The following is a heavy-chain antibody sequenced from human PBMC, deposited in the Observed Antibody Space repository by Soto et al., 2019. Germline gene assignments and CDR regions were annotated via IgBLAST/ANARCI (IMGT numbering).Heavy chain of an antibody. CDR3: ARESLGVGSSGDPFDY. Sequence: SETLSLTCAVYGGSFSGYYWSWIRQPPGKGLEWIGEINHSGSTNYNPSLKSRVTISVDTSKNQFSLKLSSVTAADTAVYYCARESLGVGSSGDPFDYWGQGTLVTVSS. CDR2: INHSGST. D-gene: IGHD6-6*01. J-gene: IGHJ4*02. V-gene: IGHV4-34*01. CDR1: GGSFSGYY.